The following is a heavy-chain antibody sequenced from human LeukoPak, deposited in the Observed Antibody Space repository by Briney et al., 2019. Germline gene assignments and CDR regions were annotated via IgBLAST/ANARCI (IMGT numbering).Heavy chain of an antibody. J-gene: IGHJ5*02. V-gene: IGHV1-69*13. CDR3: ARAPQLSWFDP. CDR1: GYTFTGYY. CDR2: IIPIFGTA. Sequence: SVKVSCKASGYTFTGYYIHWVRQAPGQGLEWMGGIIPIFGTANYAQKFQGRVTITADESTSTAYMELSSLRSEDTAVYYCARAPQLSWFDPWGQGTLVTVSS.